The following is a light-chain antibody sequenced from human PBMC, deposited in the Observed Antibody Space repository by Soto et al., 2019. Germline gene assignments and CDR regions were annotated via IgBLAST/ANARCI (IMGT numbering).Light chain of an antibody. CDR2: AAS. CDR1: ESIAND. Sequence: DIQVTQSPSSLSASVGDRVTITCRASESIANDLNWYQQKPGKAPNLLIYAASTLQTGVPSRFSGSGSGTDFTLTISSLQTEDFATYFCQQSYISPYTYGQGTKLDI. V-gene: IGKV1-39*01. CDR3: QQSYISPYT. J-gene: IGKJ2*01.